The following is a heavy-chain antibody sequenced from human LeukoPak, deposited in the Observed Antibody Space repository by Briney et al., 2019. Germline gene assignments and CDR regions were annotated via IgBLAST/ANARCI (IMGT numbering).Heavy chain of an antibody. D-gene: IGHD1-26*01. CDR3: ARTSSGSYYAD. CDR2: VDSSGTT. J-gene: IGHJ4*02. CDR1: GGSISSGSYY. Sequence: SDTLSLTCTVSGGSISSGSYYLSWIRQPAGKGLEWLGRVDSSGTTSYNPSLHSRLTISVDTSENQFSLRLSSVTAADTAVYYCARTSSGSYYADWGQGTLVTVSS. V-gene: IGHV4-61*02.